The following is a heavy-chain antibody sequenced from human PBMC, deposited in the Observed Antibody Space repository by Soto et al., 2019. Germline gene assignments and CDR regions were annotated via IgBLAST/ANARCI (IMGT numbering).Heavy chain of an antibody. D-gene: IGHD3-22*01. CDR1: GYTFTSYG. CDR3: ARLTYYYDSSGYLRPLSKDY. V-gene: IGHV1-18*01. Sequence: ASVKVSCKDSGYTFTSYGISWVRQAPGKGLEWMGWISAYNGNTNYAQKLQGRVTMTTNTSTSTAYMELRSLRSDDTAVYYCARLTYYYDSSGYLRPLSKDYWGQGTLVTVSS. J-gene: IGHJ4*02. CDR2: ISAYNGNT.